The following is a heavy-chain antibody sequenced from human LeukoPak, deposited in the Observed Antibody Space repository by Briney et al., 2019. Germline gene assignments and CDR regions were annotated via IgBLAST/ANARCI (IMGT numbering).Heavy chain of an antibody. D-gene: IGHD3-3*01. CDR2: INSDGSST. CDR3: ARVEYSPYYYYGMDV. Sequence: GGSLRLSCAASGFTFSSYWMHWVRQAPGKGLVWVSRINSDGSSTSYADSVKGRFTISRDNAKNTLYLQMNSLRAEDTAVYCCARVEYSPYYYYGMDVWGQGTTVTVSS. J-gene: IGHJ6*02. V-gene: IGHV3-74*01. CDR1: GFTFSSYW.